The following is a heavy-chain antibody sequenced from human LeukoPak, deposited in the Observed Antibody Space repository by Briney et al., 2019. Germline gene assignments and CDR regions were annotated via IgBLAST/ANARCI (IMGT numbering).Heavy chain of an antibody. Sequence: GGSLRLSCAASGFTFSSYSMNWVRQAPGKGLEWVSSISSSSSSYIYYADSVKGRFTISRDNAKNSLYLQMNSLRAEDTAVYYCAKGDYYDSSGDQAWGQGTLVTVSS. CDR2: ISSSSSSYI. CDR1: GFTFSSYS. D-gene: IGHD3-22*01. V-gene: IGHV3-21*04. J-gene: IGHJ4*02. CDR3: AKGDYYDSSGDQA.